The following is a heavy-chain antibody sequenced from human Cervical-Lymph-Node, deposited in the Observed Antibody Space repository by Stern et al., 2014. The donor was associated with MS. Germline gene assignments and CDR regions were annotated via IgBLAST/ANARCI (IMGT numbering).Heavy chain of an antibody. CDR2: IRSGGNT. CDR1: GGSITSGSHH. V-gene: IGHV4-39*01. D-gene: IGHD3-16*01. Sequence: VQLEESGPQLVKPSETLSLICSVSGGSITSGSHHWGWIRQPPEKGLEWIASIRSGGNTDYNASHKGRVPISLATSKTQFSLRLPSVTAADTAVYFCVRQDPLSGSYVDYWGQGTLVIVSS. CDR3: VRQDPLSGSYVDY. J-gene: IGHJ4*02.